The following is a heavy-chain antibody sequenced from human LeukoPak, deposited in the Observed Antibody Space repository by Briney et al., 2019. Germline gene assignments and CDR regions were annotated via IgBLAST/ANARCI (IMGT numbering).Heavy chain of an antibody. CDR2: INPSGGST. V-gene: IGHV1-46*01. CDR1: GYTFTSYY. J-gene: IGHJ4*02. D-gene: IGHD2-15*01. Sequence: ASVKVSCKASGYTFTSYYMHWVRQAPGQGLEWMGIINPSGGSTSYAQKFQGRVTMTRDTSTSTVYMELSSLRAEDTAVYYCAKDKGYCSGGSCYQFDYWGQGTLVTVSS. CDR3: AKDKGYCSGGSCYQFDY.